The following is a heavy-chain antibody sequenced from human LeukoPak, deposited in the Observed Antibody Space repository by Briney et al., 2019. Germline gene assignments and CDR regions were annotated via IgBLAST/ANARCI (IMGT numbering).Heavy chain of an antibody. J-gene: IGHJ4*02. Sequence: GGSLRLSCAASGFTFSSYWMYWVRQAPGKGLVWVSRINSDGKTTNYADSVKGRFTISRDNAKNTLYLQMNSLRAEDAAVYYCTRDITLTRGGRSDYWGQGTLVTVSA. CDR1: GFTFSSYW. CDR2: INSDGKTT. V-gene: IGHV3-74*01. D-gene: IGHD3-10*01. CDR3: TRDITLTRGGRSDY.